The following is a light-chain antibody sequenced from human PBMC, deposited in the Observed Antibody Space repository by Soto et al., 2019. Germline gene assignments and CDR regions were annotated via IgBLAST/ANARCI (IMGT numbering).Light chain of an antibody. V-gene: IGKV1-5*03. CDR3: QQYNSYSPT. CDR2: KAS. CDR1: QSISTW. Sequence: DIQMTQSPSTLSASVGDRVTVTCRASQSISTWLAWYQQKPGKAPKLLIYKASSLESGVPSRFSGSGSGTEFTLTISGLQPDDFASYHCQQYNSYSPTFGHGTKVEIK. J-gene: IGKJ1*01.